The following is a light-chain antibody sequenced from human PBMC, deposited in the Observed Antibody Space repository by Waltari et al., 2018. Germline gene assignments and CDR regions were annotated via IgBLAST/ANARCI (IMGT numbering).Light chain of an antibody. CDR3: QQYGSSSWT. CDR1: QSVSSSS. CDR2: EVS. V-gene: IGKV3-20*01. Sequence: EIVLTQFPGTLSLSPGERATLSCRASQSVSSSSLAWYQQKPGQAPRLLMYEVSRWATGIPDRFSGSGSGTDFTLTISRLEPEDFAVYYCQQYGSSSWTFGQGTKVEMK. J-gene: IGKJ1*01.